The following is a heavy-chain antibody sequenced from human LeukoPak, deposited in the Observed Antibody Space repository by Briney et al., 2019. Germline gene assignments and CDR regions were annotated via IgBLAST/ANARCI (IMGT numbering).Heavy chain of an antibody. CDR3: ARALHDYGDYGDAFDI. CDR1: GYTFTGYY. J-gene: IGHJ3*02. CDR2: INPNSGGT. D-gene: IGHD4-17*01. Sequence: AASVKVSCKASGYTFTGYYMHWVRQAPGQGLEWMGWINPNSGGTNYAQKFQGRVTMTRDTSISTAYMGLSRLRSDDTAVYYCARALHDYGDYGDAFDIWGQGTMVTVSS. V-gene: IGHV1-2*02.